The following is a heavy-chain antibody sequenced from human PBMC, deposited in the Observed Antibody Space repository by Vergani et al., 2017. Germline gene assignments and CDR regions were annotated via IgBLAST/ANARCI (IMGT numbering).Heavy chain of an antibody. CDR2: IYYSGST. D-gene: IGHD6-19*01. CDR3: ARHSTVEWLVKLGWIDP. V-gene: IGHV4-39*01. CDR1: GASIRISNYY. Sequence: QLQLQESGPGLVKPSATLSLTCSVSGASIRISNYYWGWIRQPPGKGREWIASIYYSGSTYYNPSLKSRVTISVDTSKNQFSLKLSSVTAADTAVYFCARHSTVEWLVKLGWIDPWGQGILVTVSS. J-gene: IGHJ5*02.